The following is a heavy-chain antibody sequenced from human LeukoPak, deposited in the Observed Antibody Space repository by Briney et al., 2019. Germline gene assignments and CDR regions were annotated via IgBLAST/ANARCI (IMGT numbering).Heavy chain of an antibody. V-gene: IGHV3-23*01. CDR2: ISGSGGST. D-gene: IGHD5-18*01. CDR3: ARDGGYSYGYSFFDY. J-gene: IGHJ4*02. Sequence: GGSLRLSCAASGFTFSSYAMSWVRQAPGKGLEWVSAISGSGGSTYYADSVKGRFTISRDNSKNTLYLQMNSLRAEDTAVYYCARDGGYSYGYSFFDYWGQGTLVTVSS. CDR1: GFTFSSYA.